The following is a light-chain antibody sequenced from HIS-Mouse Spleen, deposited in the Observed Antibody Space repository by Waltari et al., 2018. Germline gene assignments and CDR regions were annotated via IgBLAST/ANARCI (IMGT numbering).Light chain of an antibody. V-gene: IGLV2-11*01. CDR1: SSDVGGYNY. Sequence: QSALTQPRSVSGSPGQSVTISCTGTSSDVGGYNYVSWYQQHPGKAPKLMMYDVSKRPSGVPDRFDGSKSGNTASLTISGLQAEDEADYYCCSYAGSYTYVFGTGTKVTVL. CDR3: CSYAGSYTYV. J-gene: IGLJ1*01. CDR2: DVS.